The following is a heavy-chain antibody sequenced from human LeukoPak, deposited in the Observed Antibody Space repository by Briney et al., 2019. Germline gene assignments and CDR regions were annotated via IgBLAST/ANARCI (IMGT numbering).Heavy chain of an antibody. V-gene: IGHV3-53*01. CDR1: GFAVSSHF. CDR2: IYSDGST. D-gene: IGHD6-13*01. Sequence: GESLRLSCAASGFAVSSHFMSWVRQAPRMGLEWVSVIYSDGSTYYADSVKGRFTISRDNSKNTLYLQMNSLRAEDTAVYYCARVPYIAAAGTRYYYYYGMDVWGQGTTVTVSS. J-gene: IGHJ6*02. CDR3: ARVPYIAAAGTRYYYYYGMDV.